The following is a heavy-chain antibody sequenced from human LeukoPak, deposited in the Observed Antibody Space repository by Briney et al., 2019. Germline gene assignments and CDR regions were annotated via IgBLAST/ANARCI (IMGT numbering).Heavy chain of an antibody. J-gene: IGHJ3*01. Sequence: SETLSLTCAVYGGSFSGYYWSWIREPPGKGLEWIGEINHSGSTNYNPSLKSRVTISVDTSKNQYSLKLSSVTAAGTAVYYCAIEYYDNVQGSYPADAFDYWGQGTMVTVSS. CDR3: AIEYYDNVQGSYPADAFDY. D-gene: IGHD3-16*02. CDR2: INHSGST. CDR1: GGSFSGYY. V-gene: IGHV4-34*01.